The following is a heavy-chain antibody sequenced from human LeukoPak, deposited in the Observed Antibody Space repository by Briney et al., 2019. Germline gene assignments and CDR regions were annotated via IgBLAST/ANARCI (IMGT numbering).Heavy chain of an antibody. CDR2: ISYDGSNK. CDR1: GFTFSSYG. J-gene: IGHJ6*02. V-gene: IGHV3-30*18. D-gene: IGHD2-21*02. Sequence: SGGSLRLSCAASGFTFSSYGMHWVRQAPGKGLEWVAVISYDGSNKYYADSVKGRFTISRDNSKNTLYLQMNSLRAEDTAVYYCAKDFVGDMEVTSLLYGMDVWGQGTTVTVSS. CDR3: AKDFVGDMEVTSLLYGMDV.